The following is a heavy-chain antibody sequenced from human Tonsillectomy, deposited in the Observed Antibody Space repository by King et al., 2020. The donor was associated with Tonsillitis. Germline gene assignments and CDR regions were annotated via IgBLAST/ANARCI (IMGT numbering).Heavy chain of an antibody. CDR1: GYSFSSYW. Sequence: VQLVESGADLKKPGESLRISCKGSGYSFSSYWISWVRQMPGKGLECMGRINPSDSYSTYSPSFQGQVTFSIDKSISTAFLQWSSMKASDTAMYYCARTECSSTSCHHDYWGQGTLVTVSS. J-gene: IGHJ4*02. V-gene: IGHV5-10-1*03. CDR2: INPSDSYS. D-gene: IGHD2-2*01. CDR3: ARTECSSTSCHHDY.